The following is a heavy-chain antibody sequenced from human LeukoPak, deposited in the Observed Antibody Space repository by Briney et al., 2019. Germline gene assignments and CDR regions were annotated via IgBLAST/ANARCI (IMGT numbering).Heavy chain of an antibody. D-gene: IGHD5-12*01. CDR1: EGSISSYY. Sequence: SETPSLTCTVSEGSISSYYWSWVRQAAGKGLEWIGRVYTSGTTKYNSSLKSRVTISVDKSKNQFSLKLTSVTAADTAVYYCASGGHDIQYYFQYWGQGTLVTVSS. CDR2: VYTSGTT. CDR3: ASGGHDIQYYFQY. J-gene: IGHJ4*02. V-gene: IGHV4-4*07.